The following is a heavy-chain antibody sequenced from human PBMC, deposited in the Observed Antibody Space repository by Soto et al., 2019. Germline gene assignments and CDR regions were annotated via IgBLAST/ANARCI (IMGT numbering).Heavy chain of an antibody. Sequence: EVQLVETGGGLIQPGGSLRLSCAASGFTVSSNYMSWVRQAPGKGLEWVSVIYSGGSTYYADSVRGRFTISRDNSKNTLXLXXXXXXXXXXXXXXXXXXPPXTRHGMDV. V-gene: IGHV3-53*02. CDR2: IYSGGST. CDR1: GFTVSSNY. CDR3: XXXPPXTRHGMDV. J-gene: IGHJ6*01.